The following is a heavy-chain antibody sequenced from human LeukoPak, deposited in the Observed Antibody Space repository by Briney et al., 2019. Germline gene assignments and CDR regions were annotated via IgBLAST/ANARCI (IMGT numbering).Heavy chain of an antibody. J-gene: IGHJ6*03. Sequence: PGGSLRLSCAASGFTFSSYAMSWVRQAPGTGLESPSAISGSGGSTYYADSVKGRFTISRDNSKNTLYLQMNSLRAEDTAVYYCARDGIAAALYYMDVWGKGTTVTVSS. V-gene: IGHV3-23*01. CDR2: ISGSGGST. CDR1: GFTFSSYA. CDR3: ARDGIAAALYYMDV. D-gene: IGHD6-25*01.